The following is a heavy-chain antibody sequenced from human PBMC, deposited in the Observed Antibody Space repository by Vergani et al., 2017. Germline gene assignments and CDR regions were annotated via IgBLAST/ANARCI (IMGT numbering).Heavy chain of an antibody. Sequence: QVRLQESGPGLVKPSETLSLTCSVSGGSMSGYYWSWIRQPPGKELEWIGYMDHSGSTNYNPSLETRVTISGDTSKNQFSLKLNSVTAADTAVYYCGRVADFYGLGSRLLDLWGQGILVTVSS. CDR1: GGSMSGYY. D-gene: IGHD3-10*01. CDR3: GRVADFYGLGSRLLDL. CDR2: MDHSGST. V-gene: IGHV4-59*01. J-gene: IGHJ5*02.